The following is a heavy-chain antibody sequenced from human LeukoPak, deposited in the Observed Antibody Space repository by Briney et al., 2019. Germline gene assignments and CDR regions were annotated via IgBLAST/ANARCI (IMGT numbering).Heavy chain of an antibody. CDR3: ARWKTSYDILTGDQRPEYFQH. CDR2: ISYDGSNK. CDR1: GFSFSSYG. V-gene: IGHV3-30*03. J-gene: IGHJ1*01. D-gene: IGHD3-9*01. Sequence: GRSLRLSCAASGFSFSSYGMHWVRQAPGKGLEWVAVISYDGSNKYYADSVKCRFTISRDNSKNTLYLQMNSLRAEDTAVYYCARWKTSYDILTGDQRPEYFQHWGQGTLVTVSS.